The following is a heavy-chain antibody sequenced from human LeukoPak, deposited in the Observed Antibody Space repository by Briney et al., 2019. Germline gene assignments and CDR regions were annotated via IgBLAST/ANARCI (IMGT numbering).Heavy chain of an antibody. J-gene: IGHJ5*02. V-gene: IGHV4-39*01. Sequence: PWETLSLTCTVSGGSISSSSYYWGWIRQPPGRGLEWIGTIYYSGNTYYNPSRKSRVTMCVHMYKKQFSLMLNSVRAADTALCYCARHLGNYLDCLGPWGQGNLVTVSS. D-gene: IGHD4-11*01. CDR3: ARHLGNYLDCLGP. CDR2: IYYSGNT. CDR1: GGSISSSSYY.